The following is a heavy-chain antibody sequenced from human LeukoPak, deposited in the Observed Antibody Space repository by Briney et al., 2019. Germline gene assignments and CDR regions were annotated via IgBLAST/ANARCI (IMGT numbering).Heavy chain of an antibody. Sequence: PGGSLRLSCAASGSTFSSYEMNWVRQAPGKGLEWVSYISSSGSTIYYTDSVKGRFTISRDNAKNSLYLQMNSLRGEDTAVYYCATGGVHYYDTSADYWGQGTLVTVSS. CDR2: ISSSGSTI. D-gene: IGHD3-22*01. V-gene: IGHV3-48*03. J-gene: IGHJ4*02. CDR3: ATGGVHYYDTSADY. CDR1: GSTFSSYE.